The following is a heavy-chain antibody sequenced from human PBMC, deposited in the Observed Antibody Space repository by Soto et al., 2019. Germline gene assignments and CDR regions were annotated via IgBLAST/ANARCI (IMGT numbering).Heavy chain of an antibody. J-gene: IGHJ3*02. D-gene: IGHD3-22*01. CDR3: ARGLRMIPLLFDI. CDR2: ISSSSYI. V-gene: IGHV3-21*01. Sequence: GGSLRLSCAASGFTFSSYSMNWVRQAPGKGLEWVSSISSSSYIYYADSVKGRFTISRDNAKNSLYLQMNSLRAEDTAVYYCARGLRMIPLLFDIWGQGTMVTVSS. CDR1: GFTFSSYS.